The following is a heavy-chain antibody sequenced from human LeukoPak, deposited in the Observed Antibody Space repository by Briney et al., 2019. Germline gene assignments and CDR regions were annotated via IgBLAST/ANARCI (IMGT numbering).Heavy chain of an antibody. CDR1: GFTFSSSA. Sequence: GGSLRLSCAASGFTFSSSAMSWVRQAPGKGLEWVSAISNNGGYTYYADSVQGRFTISRDNSKSTLCLQMNSLRAEDTAVYYCARGGGRRAFDYWGQGTLVTVSS. D-gene: IGHD4-23*01. J-gene: IGHJ4*02. CDR3: ARGGGRRAFDY. CDR2: ISNNGGYT. V-gene: IGHV3-23*01.